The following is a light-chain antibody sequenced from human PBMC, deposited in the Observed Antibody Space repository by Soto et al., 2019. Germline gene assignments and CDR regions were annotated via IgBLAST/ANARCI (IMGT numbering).Light chain of an antibody. CDR2: QDT. V-gene: IGLV3-1*01. Sequence: SSELTQPPSVSVSPGQTASITCSGDRLGDKYVSWYQQKPGQSPVLVIYQDTKRPSGIPERFSGSNSGNTATLTISGTQAMDESDYYCQAWDTSTDVVFGGGTKLTVL. J-gene: IGLJ2*01. CDR1: RLGDKY. CDR3: QAWDTSTDVV.